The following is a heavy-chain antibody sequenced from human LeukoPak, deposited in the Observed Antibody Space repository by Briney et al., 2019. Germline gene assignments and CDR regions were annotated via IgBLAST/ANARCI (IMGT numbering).Heavy chain of an antibody. CDR2: INHSGST. V-gene: IGHV4-34*01. J-gene: IGHJ6*03. Sequence: SETLSLTCAVYGGSFSGYYWSWIRQPPGKGLEWIGEINHSGSTNYNPFLKSRVTISVDTSKNQFSLKLSSVTAADTAVYYCARGGLYYDFWSGSAAVRYYMDVWGKGTTVTVSS. CDR3: ARGGLYYDFWSGSAAVRYYMDV. D-gene: IGHD3-3*01. CDR1: GGSFSGYY.